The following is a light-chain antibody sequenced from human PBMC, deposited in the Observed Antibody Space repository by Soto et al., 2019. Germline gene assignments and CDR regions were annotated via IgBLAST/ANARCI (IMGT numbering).Light chain of an antibody. J-gene: IGKJ1*01. V-gene: IGKV3-15*01. Sequence: ELVMTQSPATLSVSPGERATLSCRASESVSRNLAWYQQKPGQAPRLLIYGASTRATGIPARFSGSGSGTEFTLTISRLQSEDFAVYYCQQYNNWPPWTFGQGTKVDIK. CDR1: ESVSRN. CDR3: QQYNNWPPWT. CDR2: GAS.